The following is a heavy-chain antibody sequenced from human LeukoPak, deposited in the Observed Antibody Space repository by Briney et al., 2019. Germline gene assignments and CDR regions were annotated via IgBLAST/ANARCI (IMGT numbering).Heavy chain of an antibody. CDR2: IYYSGST. Sequence: SETLSLTCTVSGGSISSSSYYWGWIRQPPGKGLEWIGSIYYSGSTYYNPSLKSRVTISVDTSKNQFSLKLSSVTAADTAVYYCARYLVRGVIVSWFDPWGQGTLVTVSS. V-gene: IGHV4-39*07. CDR1: GGSISSSSYY. CDR3: ARYLVRGVIVSWFDP. J-gene: IGHJ5*02. D-gene: IGHD3-10*01.